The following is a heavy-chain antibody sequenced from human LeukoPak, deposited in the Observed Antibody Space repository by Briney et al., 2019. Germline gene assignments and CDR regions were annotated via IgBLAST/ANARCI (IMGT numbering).Heavy chain of an antibody. CDR1: GGTFSTYA. D-gene: IGHD3-9*01. CDR3: ARGPREKNYDILTGYYTFHFYFDY. Sequence: SVKVSCKASGGTFSTYAITWVRQAPGQGLEWMGGIIPISGKANYAQKFQGRVTITADKSTSTAYMELSRLRSDDTAVYYCARGPREKNYDILTGYYTFHFYFDYWGQGTLVTVSS. V-gene: IGHV1-69*06. J-gene: IGHJ4*02. CDR2: IIPISGKA.